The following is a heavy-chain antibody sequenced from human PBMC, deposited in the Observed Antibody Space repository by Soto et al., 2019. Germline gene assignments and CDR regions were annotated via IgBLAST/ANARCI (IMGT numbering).Heavy chain of an antibody. CDR2: IIPILGIA. CDR1: GGTFSSYT. J-gene: IGHJ4*02. Sequence: QVQLVQSGAEVKKPGSSVKVSCKASGGTFSSYTISWVRQAPGQGLEWMGRIIPILGIANYAQKFQGRVTINADKSTSTAYMELSSLRSEDTAVYYCARDGYNWYYFDYWGQGTLVTVSS. V-gene: IGHV1-69*08. CDR3: ARDGYNWYYFDY. D-gene: IGHD5-12*01.